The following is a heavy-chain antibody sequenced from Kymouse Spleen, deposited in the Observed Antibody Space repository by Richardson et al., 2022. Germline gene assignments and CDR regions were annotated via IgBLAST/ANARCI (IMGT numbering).Heavy chain of an antibody. D-gene: IGHD3-10*01. CDR1: GFTFSSYG. V-gene: IGHV3-33*01. CDR3: ARDDYYGSWDY. CDR2: IWYDGSNK. Sequence: QVQLVESGGGVVQPGRSLRLSCAASGFTFSSYGMHWVRQAPGKGLEWVAVIWYDGSNKYYADSVKGRFTISRDNSKNTLYLQMNSLRAEDTAVYYCARDDYYGSWDYWGQGTLVTVSS. J-gene: IGHJ4*02.